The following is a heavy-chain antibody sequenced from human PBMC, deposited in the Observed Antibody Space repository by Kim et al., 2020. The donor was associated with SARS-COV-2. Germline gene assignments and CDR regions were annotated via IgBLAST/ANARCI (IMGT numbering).Heavy chain of an antibody. Sequence: ASVKVSCKASGYTFTSYDINWVRQATGQGLEWMGWMNPNSGNTGYAQKFQGRVTMTRNTSISTAYMELSSLRSEDTAVYYCAREGRSVGASYGSGSYYGWFDPWGQGTLVTVSS. CDR1: GYTFTSYD. D-gene: IGHD3-10*01. J-gene: IGHJ5*02. CDR3: AREGRSVGASYGSGSYYGWFDP. CDR2: MNPNSGNT. V-gene: IGHV1-8*01.